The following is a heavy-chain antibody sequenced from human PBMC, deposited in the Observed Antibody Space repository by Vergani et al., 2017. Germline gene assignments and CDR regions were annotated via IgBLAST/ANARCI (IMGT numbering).Heavy chain of an antibody. D-gene: IGHD3-22*01. Sequence: QVQLMESGGGVVQPGRSLRLSCAASGFTFSSYGMHWVRQAPGKGLEWVAVISYDGSNKYYADSVKGRFTISRDNSKNTLYLQMNSLRAEDTAVYYCAKTQRITMIVVAPWYYYGMDVWGQGTTVTVSS. CDR2: ISYDGSNK. V-gene: IGHV3-30*18. J-gene: IGHJ6*02. CDR1: GFTFSSYG. CDR3: AKTQRITMIVVAPWYYYGMDV.